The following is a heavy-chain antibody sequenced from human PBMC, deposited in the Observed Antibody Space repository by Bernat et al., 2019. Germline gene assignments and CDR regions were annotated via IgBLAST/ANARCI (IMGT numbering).Heavy chain of an antibody. D-gene: IGHD3-22*01. CDR2: ISGSGDST. CDR1: GFTFSNYA. J-gene: IGHJ4*02. CDR3: ARVPSFGYYDSSGYYDY. V-gene: IGHV3-23*01. Sequence: EVQLLESGGGLVQPGGSLRLSCAASGFTFSNYAMSWVRQAPGKGLEWVSTISGSGDSTYYADSVKGRFTISRDNSKNTLYLQMNSLRAEDTAVYYCARVPSFGYYDSSGYYDYWGQGTLVTVSS.